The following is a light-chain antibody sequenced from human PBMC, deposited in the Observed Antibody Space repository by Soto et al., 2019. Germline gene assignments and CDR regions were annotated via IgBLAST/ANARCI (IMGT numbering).Light chain of an antibody. CDR1: QSIGKW. Sequence: DIQLTQSPSTLSASVGDRVTITCRASQSIGKWLAWYQQKPGKAPRLLIYDVSSLESGVPSRFSGSGCGTEFTLTISSLQPDDFATYYCLQYDSRYTFGQGTKVDIK. CDR3: LQYDSRYT. J-gene: IGKJ2*01. CDR2: DVS. V-gene: IGKV1-5*01.